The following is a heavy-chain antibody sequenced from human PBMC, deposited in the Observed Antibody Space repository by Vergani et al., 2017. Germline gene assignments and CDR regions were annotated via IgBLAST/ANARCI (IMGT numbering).Heavy chain of an antibody. CDR1: GFTFSNAW. Sequence: EVQLVESGGGLVKPGGSLRLSCAASGFTFSNAWMSWVRQAPGKGLEWVGRIKSKTDGGTTDYAAPVKGRFTISRDDSKNTLYLQMNSLKTEDTAVYYCXRSWSYYYYYGMDVWGQGTTVTVSS. D-gene: IGHD6-13*01. CDR3: XRSWSYYYYYGMDV. CDR2: IKSKTDGGTT. J-gene: IGHJ6*02. V-gene: IGHV3-15*01.